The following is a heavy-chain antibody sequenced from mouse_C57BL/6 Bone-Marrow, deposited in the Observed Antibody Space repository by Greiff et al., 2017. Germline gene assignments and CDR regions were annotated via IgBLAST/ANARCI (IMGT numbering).Heavy chain of an antibody. D-gene: IGHD1-1*01. V-gene: IGHV1-55*01. CDR3: ARPYYYGSSYD. CDR2: IFPGSGST. CDR1: GYTFTSYW. Sequence: QVQLQQPGAELVKPGASVKMSCKASGYTFTSYWITWVKQRPGQGLEWIGEIFPGSGSTYYNEKFKGKATLTVATSSSTAYMQRSSRTSEDSAVYFCARPYYYGSSYDWGQGTTLTVAS. J-gene: IGHJ2*01.